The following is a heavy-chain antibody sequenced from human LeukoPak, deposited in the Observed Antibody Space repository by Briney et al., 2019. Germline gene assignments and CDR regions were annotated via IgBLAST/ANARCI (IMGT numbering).Heavy chain of an antibody. CDR3: ARSLTATVPDY. Sequence: ASVKVSCKASGGTFSSYAISWVRQPPGQGLEWMGGIIPIFGTANYAQKFQGRVTITADKSTSTAYMELSSLRSEDTAAYYCARSLTATVPDYWGQGTLVTVSS. V-gene: IGHV1-69*06. J-gene: IGHJ4*02. CDR1: GGTFSSYA. CDR2: IIPIFGTA. D-gene: IGHD2-21*02.